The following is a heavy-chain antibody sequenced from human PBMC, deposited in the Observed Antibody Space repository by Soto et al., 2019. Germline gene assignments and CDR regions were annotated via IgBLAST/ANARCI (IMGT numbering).Heavy chain of an antibody. CDR1: GLTFSNYA. J-gene: IGHJ6*02. V-gene: IGHV1-69*01. D-gene: IGHD2-21*01. CDR3: AFRVVVMKAGMDV. CDR2: IVHLYGTT. Sequence: QVQLVQSGAEVKKPGSSVKVSCKSSGLTFSNYAISWVRQAPGQGPEWMGGIVHLYGTTNYAQRFQGRVTITADESTNTAYMEMRSLTSDDTATYYCAFRVVVMKAGMDVWGQGTTVTVSS.